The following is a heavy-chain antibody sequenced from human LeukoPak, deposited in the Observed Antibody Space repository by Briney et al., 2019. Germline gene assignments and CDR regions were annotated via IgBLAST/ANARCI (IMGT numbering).Heavy chain of an antibody. V-gene: IGHV3-74*01. CDR2: LNSDGSGT. J-gene: IGHJ3*02. CDR3: ARAKYYYGSGSYYDAFDI. Sequence: GGSLRLSCVASGFTFSRYKMHWVRQGPGKGLMWVSRLNSDGSGTTYEDSVKGRFTISRDNAKNTLYLQMNSLRAEDTAVYYCARAKYYYGSGSYYDAFDIWGQGTMVTVSS. D-gene: IGHD3-10*01. CDR1: GFTFSRYK.